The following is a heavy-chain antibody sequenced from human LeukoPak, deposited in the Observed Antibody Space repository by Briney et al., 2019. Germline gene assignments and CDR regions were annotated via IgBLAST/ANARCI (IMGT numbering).Heavy chain of an antibody. CDR3: ARDRGYCSGGSCRIHYFDS. J-gene: IGHJ4*02. D-gene: IGHD2-15*01. CDR2: IKINGSDN. CDR1: AFTFTVSW. V-gene: IGHV3-7*04. Sequence: RASLRLSFAAPAFTFTVSWITWFRQPPAKGLHYVAHIKINGSDNYYVDSVKGRCPVSRDNAKNSLYLQINSRRDEDTAVYYCARDRGYCSGGSCRIHYFDSWGQGTLVTVSS.